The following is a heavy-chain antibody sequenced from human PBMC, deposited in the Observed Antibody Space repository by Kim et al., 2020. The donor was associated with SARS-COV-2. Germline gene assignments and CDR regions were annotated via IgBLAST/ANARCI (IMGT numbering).Heavy chain of an antibody. CDR2: INPNSGGT. J-gene: IGHJ4*02. CDR3: AREVSRSSSWTDF. D-gene: IGHD6-13*01. Sequence: ASVKVSCKASGYTFTAYYMHWVRQAPGQGLEWMGRINPNSGGTNYAQKFQGRVTMTTDTSISTAYIELTRLTSYDTAIYYCAREVSRSSSWTDFWGQGTLVTVSS. CDR1: GYTFTAYY. V-gene: IGHV1-2*06.